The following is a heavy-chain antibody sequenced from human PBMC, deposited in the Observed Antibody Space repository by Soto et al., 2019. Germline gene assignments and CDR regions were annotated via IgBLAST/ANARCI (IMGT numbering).Heavy chain of an antibody. CDR2: IWYDGSNK. D-gene: IGHD2-15*01. V-gene: IGHV3-33*01. Sequence: GGSLRLSCAASGFTFSSYGMHWVRQAPGKGLEWVAVIWYDGSNKYYADSVKGRFTISRDNSKNTLYLQMNSLRAEDTAVYYCARDGAPELYCSGGSCYDYYYYMDVWGKGTTVTVSS. CDR3: ARDGAPELYCSGGSCYDYYYYMDV. J-gene: IGHJ6*03. CDR1: GFTFSSYG.